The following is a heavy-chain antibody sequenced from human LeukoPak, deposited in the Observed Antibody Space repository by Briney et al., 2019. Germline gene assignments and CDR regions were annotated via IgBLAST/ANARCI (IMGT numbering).Heavy chain of an antibody. Sequence: SETLSLTCAVYGGSFSGYHWSWIRQPPGKGLEWIGEINHSGSANYNPSLKSRVTISVDTSKNQFSLKLSSVTAADTAVYYCARDIRAFDYFDYWGQGTLVTVSS. D-gene: IGHD3-16*01. CDR1: GGSFSGYH. CDR2: INHSGSA. V-gene: IGHV4-34*01. CDR3: ARDIRAFDYFDY. J-gene: IGHJ4*02.